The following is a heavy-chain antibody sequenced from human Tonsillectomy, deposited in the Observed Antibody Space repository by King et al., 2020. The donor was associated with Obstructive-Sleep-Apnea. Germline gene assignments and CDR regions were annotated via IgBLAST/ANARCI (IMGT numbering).Heavy chain of an antibody. V-gene: IGHV3-23*04. CDR3: AKTFGGVIVPPYY. Sequence: VQLVESGGGLVQPGGSLRLSCAASGFTFSSYAMSWVRQAPGKGLEGVSAISGSGGSRYIADSGRGRFTISRDNSKNTRYLQMNSLRAEDTAVDYCAKTFGGVIVPPYYWGQGTLVTVSS. D-gene: IGHD3-16*02. CDR2: ISGSGGSR. J-gene: IGHJ4*02. CDR1: GFTFSSYA.